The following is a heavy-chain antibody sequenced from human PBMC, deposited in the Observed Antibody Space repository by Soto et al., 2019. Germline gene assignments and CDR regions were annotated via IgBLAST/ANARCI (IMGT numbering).Heavy chain of an antibody. CDR1: GFSLSTGGVG. J-gene: IGHJ4*02. CDR2: IYWDDDK. D-gene: IGHD6-25*01. V-gene: IGHV2-5*02. CDR3: APTAPGIAPGLFDY. Sequence: QITLKESGPTLVKPTQTLTLTCTFSGFSLSTGGVGVAWIRQPPGKALEWLALIYWDDDKRYSPSLKSRRTITKDTSKNQVVLTMANMDPVDTATYYCAPTAPGIAPGLFDYWGQGTLVTVSS.